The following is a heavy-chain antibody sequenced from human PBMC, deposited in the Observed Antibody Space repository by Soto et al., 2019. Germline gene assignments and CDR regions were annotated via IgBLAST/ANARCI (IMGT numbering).Heavy chain of an antibody. CDR1: GYTFTSYD. D-gene: IGHD3-3*01. CDR2: MNPNSGNT. V-gene: IGHV1-8*01. CDR3: ARADFWSGYLYYYYYMDV. Sequence: QVQLVQSGAEVTKPGASVKVSCKASGYTFTSYDINWVRQATGQGLEWMGWMNPNSGNTGYAQKFQGRVTMTRNTSISTAYMELSSLRSEDTAVYYCARADFWSGYLYYYYYMDVWGKGTTVTVSS. J-gene: IGHJ6*03.